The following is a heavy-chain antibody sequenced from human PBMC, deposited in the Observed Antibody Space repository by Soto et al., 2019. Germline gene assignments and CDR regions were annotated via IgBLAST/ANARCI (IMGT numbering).Heavy chain of an antibody. D-gene: IGHD6-19*01. V-gene: IGHV3-53*01. J-gene: IGHJ4*02. CDR1: GFTVSSNY. Sequence: GGSLRLSCAASGFTVSSNYMSWVRQAPGKGLEWVSVIYSGGSTYYADSVKGRFTISRDNSKNTLYLQMNSLRAEDTAVYYCARDQTGSGWYFHWGQGTLVNVSS. CDR2: IYSGGST. CDR3: ARDQTGSGWYFH.